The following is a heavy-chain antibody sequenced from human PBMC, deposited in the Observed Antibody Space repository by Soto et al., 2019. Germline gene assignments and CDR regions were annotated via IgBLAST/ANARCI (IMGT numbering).Heavy chain of an antibody. D-gene: IGHD3-10*01. J-gene: IGHJ6*02. Sequence: QVQLQESGPGLMKPSQTLSLTCTVSGGSISSGDYYWSWIRQPPGKGLEWIGYIYYSGSTYYNPSLKSRVTISVDTSKNQFSLKLSSVTAADTAVYYCAREARGVRETYGMDVWGQGTTVTVSS. CDR3: AREARGVRETYGMDV. CDR2: IYYSGST. V-gene: IGHV4-30-4*01. CDR1: GGSISSGDYY.